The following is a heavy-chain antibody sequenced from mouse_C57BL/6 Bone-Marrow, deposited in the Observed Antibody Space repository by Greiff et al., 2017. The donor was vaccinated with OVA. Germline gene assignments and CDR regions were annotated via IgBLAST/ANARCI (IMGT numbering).Heavy chain of an antibody. CDR2: INYDGSST. CDR1: GFTFSDYY. CDR3: ARAAIYYDYNYYAMDY. Sequence: DVQLVESEGGLVQPGSSMKLSCTASGFTFSDYYMAWVRQVPEKGLEWVANINYDGSSTYYLDSLKSRFIISRDNAKNILYLQMSSLKSEDTATYYCARAAIYYDYNYYAMDYWGQGTSVTVSS. D-gene: IGHD2-4*01. J-gene: IGHJ4*01. V-gene: IGHV5-16*01.